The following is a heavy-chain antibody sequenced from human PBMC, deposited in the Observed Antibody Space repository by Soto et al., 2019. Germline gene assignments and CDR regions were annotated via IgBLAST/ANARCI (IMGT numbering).Heavy chain of an antibody. Sequence: QVQLVQSGAAVKKPGSSVKVSCKASGGTFSSYTISWVRQAPGQGLEWMGRIIPILGIANYAQKFQGSGTSNENKSTSTASMELSSLRSEDPAVDYCARGSASYEVDWFDPWGQGTLVIVSS. V-gene: IGHV1-69*02. CDR2: IIPILGIA. CDR3: ARGSASYEVDWFDP. D-gene: IGHD1-26*01. J-gene: IGHJ5*02. CDR1: GGTFSSYT.